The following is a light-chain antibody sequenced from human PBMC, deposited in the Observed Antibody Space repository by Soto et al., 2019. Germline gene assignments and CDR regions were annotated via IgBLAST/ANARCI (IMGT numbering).Light chain of an antibody. CDR2: DAS. V-gene: IGKV1-13*02. Sequence: AIQLTQSPSSLSASVGDRVTITCRASQGISSALAWCQQKAGKAPKLLTYDASSLESGVPSRFSGSGSGTDFTLTISSMQPEDFATYYCQQFNSYLTFGGGTKVEIK. CDR3: QQFNSYLT. CDR1: QGISSA. J-gene: IGKJ4*01.